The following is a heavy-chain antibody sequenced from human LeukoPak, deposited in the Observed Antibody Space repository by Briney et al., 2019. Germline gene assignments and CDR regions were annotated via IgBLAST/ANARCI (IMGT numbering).Heavy chain of an antibody. V-gene: IGHV4-39*01. D-gene: IGHD3-10*01. J-gene: IGHJ4*02. CDR3: ARTLVRGIIEFDF. Sequence: SETLSLNCNVSGGSSSRSSHYWGWIRQPPGKGLEWIGSIDYSGWPYCTPALKSRLTISVDTSKNQLFLNLTSVTPADTAVYYCARTLVRGIIEFDFWGQGTLVTVSS. CDR1: GGSSSRSSHY. CDR2: IDYSGWP.